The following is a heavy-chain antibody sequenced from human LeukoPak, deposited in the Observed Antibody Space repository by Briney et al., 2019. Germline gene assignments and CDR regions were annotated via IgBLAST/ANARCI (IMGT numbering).Heavy chain of an antibody. CDR2: ISYDGSNK. D-gene: IGHD4-17*01. CDR1: GFTFSSYA. J-gene: IGHJ4*02. V-gene: IGHV3-30-3*01. Sequence: GRSLRLSCAASGFTFSSYAMHCVRQAPGKGLEWVAVISYDGSNKYYADSVKGRFTISRDNSKNTLYLQMNSLRAEDTAVYYCARPDYGDYGGPFDYWGQGTLVTVSS. CDR3: ARPDYGDYGGPFDY.